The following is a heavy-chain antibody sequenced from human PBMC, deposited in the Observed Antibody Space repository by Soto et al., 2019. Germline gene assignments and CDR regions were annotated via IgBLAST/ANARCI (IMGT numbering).Heavy chain of an antibody. D-gene: IGHD6-13*01. CDR3: ARIRIAAAGCEGDFDY. Sequence: PSETLSLTCNVSGGSISGYYWSWIRQPPGKGLEWIGYIYYSGSTKYNPSLRGRATISVDTSKNQFSLKLSSVTAADTAVYYCARIRIAAAGCEGDFDYWGQGTLVTVSS. J-gene: IGHJ4*02. V-gene: IGHV4-59*01. CDR2: IYYSGST. CDR1: GGSISGYY.